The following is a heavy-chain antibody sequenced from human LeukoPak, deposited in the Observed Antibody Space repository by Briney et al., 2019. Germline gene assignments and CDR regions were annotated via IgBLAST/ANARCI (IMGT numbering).Heavy chain of an antibody. V-gene: IGHV3-30*02. D-gene: IGHD5-18*01. J-gene: IGHJ4*02. CDR3: YVDTAMGRGY. CDR1: GSTFSTYG. CDR2: IPYDGSNK. Sequence: GGSLRLSCAASGSTFSTYGMHWVRQAPGKGLEWVAFIPYDGSNKYYADSVQGRFTISRDNSKNTLYLQMNSLGAEDTALYYCYVDTAMGRGYWGQGTLVTVSS.